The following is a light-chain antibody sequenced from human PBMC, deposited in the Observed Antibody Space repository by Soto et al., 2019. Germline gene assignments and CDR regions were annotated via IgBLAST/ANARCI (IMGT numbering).Light chain of an antibody. Sequence: QSVLTQPPSASGTPGQRVTISCSGSSSNIGTNTVNWYQQLPGTTPKLLIYSNNQRPSGVPDRFSGSKSGTSASLAISGLQSEDEAHYYCAAWDDTPDAVVFGGGTKLTVL. V-gene: IGLV1-44*01. CDR3: AAWDDTPDAVV. CDR1: SSNIGTNT. J-gene: IGLJ3*02. CDR2: SNN.